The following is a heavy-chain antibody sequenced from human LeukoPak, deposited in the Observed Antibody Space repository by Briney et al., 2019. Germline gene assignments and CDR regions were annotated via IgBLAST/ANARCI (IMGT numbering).Heavy chain of an antibody. Sequence: ASVKVSCKASGYTFTSCGISWVRQAPGQGLEWMGWISAYNGNTNYAQKLQGRVTMTTDTSTSTAYMELRSLRSDDTAVYYCARDGTYFYDSSGYSGGGDYWGQGTPVTVSS. CDR2: ISAYNGNT. J-gene: IGHJ4*02. CDR3: ARDGTYFYDSSGYSGGGDY. D-gene: IGHD3-22*01. V-gene: IGHV1-18*01. CDR1: GYTFTSCG.